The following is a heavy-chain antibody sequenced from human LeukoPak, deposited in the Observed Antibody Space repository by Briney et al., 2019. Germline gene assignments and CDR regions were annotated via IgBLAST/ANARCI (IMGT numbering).Heavy chain of an antibody. V-gene: IGHV3-11*01. CDR2: ISSSGSTI. J-gene: IGHJ4*02. D-gene: IGHD5-12*01. CDR3: ASNWHSGYTN. Sequence: PGGSLRLSRAASGFSFSDYYMSWIRQDAGKGLEWVSYISSSGSTIYYADSVKGRFTISRDNAKNSLYLQMNSLRAEDTAVYYCASNWHSGYTNWGQGTLVTVSS. CDR1: GFSFSDYY.